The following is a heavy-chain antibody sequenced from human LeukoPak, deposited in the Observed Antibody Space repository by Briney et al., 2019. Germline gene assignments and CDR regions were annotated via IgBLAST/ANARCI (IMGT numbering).Heavy chain of an antibody. Sequence: NPSETLSFTCTVSGGSISSGDYYWSWIRQPPGKGLEWIGYIYYSGSTYYNPSLKSRVTISVDTSKNQFSLKLSSVTAADTAVYYCAFDSGSYAEGAFDIWGQGTMVTVSS. CDR1: GGSISSGDYY. D-gene: IGHD3-16*01. CDR2: IYYSGST. CDR3: AFDSGSYAEGAFDI. J-gene: IGHJ3*02. V-gene: IGHV4-30-4*01.